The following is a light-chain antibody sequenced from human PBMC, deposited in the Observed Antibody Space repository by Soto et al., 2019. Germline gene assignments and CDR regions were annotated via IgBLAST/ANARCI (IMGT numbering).Light chain of an antibody. Sequence: EILLTQSQGTLSLSPWERATLSCRASQSVSSSYLAWYQQKPGQAPRLLIYDASSRATGIPDRFSGSGSGTDFTLTIIRLEPEDFAVYYCQQYGSSPCTFGQGTKLEIK. V-gene: IGKV3-20*01. CDR1: QSVSSSY. CDR3: QQYGSSPCT. CDR2: DAS. J-gene: IGKJ2*02.